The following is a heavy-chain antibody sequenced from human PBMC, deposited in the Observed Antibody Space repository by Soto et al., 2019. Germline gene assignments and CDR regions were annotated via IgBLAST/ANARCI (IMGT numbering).Heavy chain of an antibody. Sequence: QVQLQESGPGLVNPSETLSLTCSVSGDSVSSGDYYWTWIRQSPVKGLEWLGYVLHTGSTHYNPSLKSRLNISVDTAKNKFSLTLTSVTAADTAVYYCARVLRCCGMDVWGQGTTVTVSS. J-gene: IGHJ6*02. V-gene: IGHV4-61*08. CDR3: ARVLRCCGMDV. D-gene: IGHD3-9*01. CDR1: GDSVSSGDYY. CDR2: VLHTGST.